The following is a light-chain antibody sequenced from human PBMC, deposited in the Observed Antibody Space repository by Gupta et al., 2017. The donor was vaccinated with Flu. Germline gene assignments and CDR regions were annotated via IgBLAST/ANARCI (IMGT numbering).Light chain of an antibody. V-gene: IGKV3-20*01. CDR1: QTVSNSY. J-gene: IGKJ1*01. CDR2: GAS. CDR3: QQHGAAPWT. Sequence: DILLTQSPGTLSLSPGERVILSCRTSQTVSNSYLDWYQQRPGQAPRLLIYGASNRATGIPDKFSGSGSGTDFTLTSTRVEPEDSAVYYCQQHGAAPWTFGQGTKVEIK.